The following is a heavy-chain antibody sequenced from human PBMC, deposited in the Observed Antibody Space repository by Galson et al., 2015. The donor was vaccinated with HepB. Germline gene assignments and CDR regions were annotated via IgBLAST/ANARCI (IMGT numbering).Heavy chain of an antibody. CDR2: IKQDGVQE. CDR1: GFTFKNYW. J-gene: IGHJ4*02. Sequence: SLRLSCAASGFTFKNYWMSWVRQAPGKGLEWVANIKQDGVQENYVDPVKGRFTISRDNAKNSLYLQVKSLKAEDTAVYYCVGDSGQYLFDYWGQGTLVTVSS. CDR3: VGDSGQYLFDY. V-gene: IGHV3-7*01. D-gene: IGHD2/OR15-2a*01.